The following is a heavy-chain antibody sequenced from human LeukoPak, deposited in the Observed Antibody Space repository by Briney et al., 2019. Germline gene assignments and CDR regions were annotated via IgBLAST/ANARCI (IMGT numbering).Heavy chain of an antibody. CDR2: IYYSGST. J-gene: IGHJ4*02. Sequence: SETLSLTCTVSGGSISSHYWSWIRQPPGKGLEWVGYIYYSGSTNYNPSLKSRVTISVDTSKNQFSLKLGSVTAADTAVYYCARDRGYSGYDPEGFDYWGQGTLVTVSS. CDR1: GGSISSHY. V-gene: IGHV4-59*11. D-gene: IGHD5-12*01. CDR3: ARDRGYSGYDPEGFDY.